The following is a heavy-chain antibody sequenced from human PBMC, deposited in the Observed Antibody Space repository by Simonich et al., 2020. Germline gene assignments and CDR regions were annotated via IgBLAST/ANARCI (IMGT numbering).Heavy chain of an antibody. CDR3: ASARGIFDY. Sequence: QVQLVESGGGLVKAGGSLRLSCAASGFTFSDSYMSWFRQAPGKGREWVSVISSSGSTIDDADSVKGRFTIARDNAKNSLYRQMNSLRAEDTAVYYCASARGIFDYWGQGTLVTVSS. V-gene: IGHV3-11*04. D-gene: IGHD3-16*01. CDR2: ISSSGSTI. CDR1: GFTFSDSY. J-gene: IGHJ4*02.